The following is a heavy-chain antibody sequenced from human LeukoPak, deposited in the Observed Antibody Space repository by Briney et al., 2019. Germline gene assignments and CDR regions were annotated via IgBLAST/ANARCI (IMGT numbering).Heavy chain of an antibody. J-gene: IGHJ4*02. D-gene: IGHD6-19*01. CDR3: ARDPYSSGWYVIDY. Sequence: ASVKVSCMASGYTFTGYYMHWVRQAPGQGLEWMGWINPNSGGTNYAQKFQGRVTMTRDTSISTAYMELSRLRSDDTAVYYCARDPYSSGWYVIDYWGQGTLVTVSS. CDR2: INPNSGGT. V-gene: IGHV1-2*02. CDR1: GYTFTGYY.